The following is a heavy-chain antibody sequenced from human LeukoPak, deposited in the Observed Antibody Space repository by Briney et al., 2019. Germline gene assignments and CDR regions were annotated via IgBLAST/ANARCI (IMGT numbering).Heavy chain of an antibody. CDR2: INPNSGGT. CDR1: GYTFTVYY. D-gene: IGHD3-3*01. Sequence: ASVKVSCKASGYTFTVYYMHWVRQAPGQGLEWMGRINPNSGGTNYAQKFQGRGTMTRDTSISTAYMELSRLRSDDTAVYYCARDRPTVITIFGVVNYYYYGMDVWGQGTTVTVSS. V-gene: IGHV1-2*06. J-gene: IGHJ6*02. CDR3: ARDRPTVITIFGVVNYYYYGMDV.